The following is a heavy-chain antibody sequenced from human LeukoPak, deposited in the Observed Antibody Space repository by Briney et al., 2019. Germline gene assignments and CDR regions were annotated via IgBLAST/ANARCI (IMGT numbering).Heavy chain of an antibody. V-gene: IGHV3-23*01. J-gene: IGHJ6*02. D-gene: IGHD3-16*01. Sequence: PGGSLRLPCAASGFTFSSYAMSWVRQAPGKGLEWVSAISGSGGSTYYADSVKGRFTISRDNSKNTLYLQMNSLRAEDTAVYYCAKTVGGIRDGMDVWGQGTTVTVSS. CDR2: ISGSGGST. CDR3: AKTVGGIRDGMDV. CDR1: GFTFSSYA.